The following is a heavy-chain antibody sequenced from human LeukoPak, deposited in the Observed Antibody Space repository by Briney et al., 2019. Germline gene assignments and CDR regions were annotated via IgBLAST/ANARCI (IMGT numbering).Heavy chain of an antibody. Sequence: SETLSLTCTVSGGSISSGDYYWSWIRQPPGKGLEWIGYIYYSGSTNYNPSLKSRVTISVDTSKDQFSLKLSSVTAADTAVYYCARAVLGYLPFDYWGQGTLVTVSS. CDR3: ARAVLGYLPFDY. CDR2: IYYSGST. J-gene: IGHJ4*02. D-gene: IGHD3-3*02. V-gene: IGHV4-61*08. CDR1: GGSISSGDYY.